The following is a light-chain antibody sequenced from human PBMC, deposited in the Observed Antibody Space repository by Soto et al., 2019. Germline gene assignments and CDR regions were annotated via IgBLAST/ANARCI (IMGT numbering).Light chain of an antibody. CDR1: QTINSF. CDR3: QKSYSSVRT. CDR2: GAS. J-gene: IGKJ1*01. Sequence: VQMTQSPSSLSASVGDRVTITCLASQTINSFLNWYQQKPGKAPKLLIYGASNLQSGVPSRFSGSGSGTDFTLTISSLQPEDFAVYYCQKSYSSVRTFGQGTKVDIK. V-gene: IGKV1-39*01.